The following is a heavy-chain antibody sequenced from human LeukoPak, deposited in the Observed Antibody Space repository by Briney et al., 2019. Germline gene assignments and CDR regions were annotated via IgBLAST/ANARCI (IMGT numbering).Heavy chain of an antibody. Sequence: GESLKISCKGSGYSFTSYWIGWVRQMPGKGLEWMGIIYPGDSDARYSPSFQGQVTISADKSISTAYLQWSSLKASDTAMYYCARQYCSSTSCSFNWFDPWGQGTLVTVSS. CDR2: IYPGDSDA. J-gene: IGHJ5*02. CDR1: GYSFTSYW. D-gene: IGHD2-2*01. V-gene: IGHV5-51*01. CDR3: ARQYCSSTSCSFNWFDP.